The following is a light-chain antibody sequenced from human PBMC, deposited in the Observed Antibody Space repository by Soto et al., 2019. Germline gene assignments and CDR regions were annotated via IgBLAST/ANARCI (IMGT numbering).Light chain of an antibody. CDR2: EVS. Sequence: DIVLTQTPLSLSATPGQPAYISCNSSQGLLDSDGRTHLYWYVQKTGQPPQALIYEVSKRSSGVPDRFSGSGSGTHFTLTMSRVQAEDAGIYYCMQSLQLNTFGGGTKVEIK. CDR3: MQSLQLNT. CDR1: QGLLDSDGRTH. J-gene: IGKJ4*01. V-gene: IGKV2D-29*01.